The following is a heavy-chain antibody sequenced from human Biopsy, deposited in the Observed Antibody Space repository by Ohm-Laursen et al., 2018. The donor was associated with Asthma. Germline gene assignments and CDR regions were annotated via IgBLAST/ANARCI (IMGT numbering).Heavy chain of an antibody. CDR2: MYHSGSP. V-gene: IGHV4-39*01. CDR3: VRHQYSSSWSTFDY. Sequence: GTLSLTCTVSGASITSSAYYWGWIRQPPGKGMEWIGSMYHSGSPYYHPSLKSRATISVDTSKNQLSLKMSPVTAADTAVYFCVRHQYSSSWSTFDYWGQGALVTVSS. J-gene: IGHJ4*02. D-gene: IGHD3-22*01. CDR1: GASITSSAYY.